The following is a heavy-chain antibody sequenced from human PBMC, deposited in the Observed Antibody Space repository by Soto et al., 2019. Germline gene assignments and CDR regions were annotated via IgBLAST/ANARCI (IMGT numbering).Heavy chain of an antibody. CDR3: ASHHRGYYYGSGLDV. CDR2: IDPSDSYT. Sequence: PGESLKISCKGSGYSFTSYWISWVRQMPGKGLEWMGRIDPSDSYTNYSPSFQGHVTISADKSISTAYLQWSSLKASDTAMYYCASHHRGYYYGSGLDVWGQGTTVTVSS. V-gene: IGHV5-10-1*01. CDR1: GYSFTSYW. D-gene: IGHD3-10*01. J-gene: IGHJ6*02.